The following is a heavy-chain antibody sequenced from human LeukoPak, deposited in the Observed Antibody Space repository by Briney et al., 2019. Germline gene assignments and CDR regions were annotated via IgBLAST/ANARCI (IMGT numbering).Heavy chain of an antibody. CDR3: ARDGNYYDSSGYYYGDYYYYGMDV. CDR2: IWYDGSNK. D-gene: IGHD3-22*01. J-gene: IGHJ6*02. V-gene: IGHV3-33*01. CDR1: GFNFSSYG. Sequence: GGSLRLSCAASGFNFSSYGMHWVRPAPGKGLEGVAVIWYDGSNKYYADSVKGRLTISRDNSKNTLYLQMNSLRAEDTAVYYCARDGNYYDSSGYYYGDYYYYGMDVWGQGTTVTVSS.